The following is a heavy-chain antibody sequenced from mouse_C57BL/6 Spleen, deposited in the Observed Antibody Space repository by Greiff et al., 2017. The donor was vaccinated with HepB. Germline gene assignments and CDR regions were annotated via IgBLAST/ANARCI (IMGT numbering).Heavy chain of an antibody. CDR2: IWSDGST. V-gene: IGHV2-6-1*01. J-gene: IGHJ4*01. Sequence: VQLVESGPGLVAPSQSLSITCTVSGFSLTSYGVHWVRQPPGKGLEWLVVIWSDGSTTYNSALKSRLSISKDNSKSQVFLKMNSLQTDDTAMYYCARHGSSLYYYAMDYWGQGTSVTVSS. CDR3: ARHGSSLYYYAMDY. D-gene: IGHD1-1*01. CDR1: GFSLTSYG.